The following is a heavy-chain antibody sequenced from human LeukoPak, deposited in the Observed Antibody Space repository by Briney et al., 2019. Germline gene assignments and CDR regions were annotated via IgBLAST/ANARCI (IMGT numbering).Heavy chain of an antibody. CDR3: ARRFCSSVSCYDDDAFDV. J-gene: IGHJ3*01. CDR1: GLTFSNYG. Sequence: GGSLRLSCAASGLTFSNYGMSWVRQAPGKGLEWVSSITGGGGSTYVDSVKDRFTISRDNSKNTLYLQMSSLRAEDTAVYYCARRFCSSVSCYDDDAFDVWGQGTLVTVSS. D-gene: IGHD2-2*01. CDR2: ITGGGGST. V-gene: IGHV3-23*01.